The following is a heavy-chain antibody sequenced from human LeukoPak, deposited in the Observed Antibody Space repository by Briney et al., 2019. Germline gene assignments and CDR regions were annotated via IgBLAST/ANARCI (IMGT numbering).Heavy chain of an antibody. CDR1: GGSISSSSYY. Sequence: SETLSLTCTVSGGSISSSSYYWGWIRQPPGKGLEWIGSIYYSGSTYYNPSLKSRVTISVDTSKNQFSLKLSSVTAADTAVYYCANTIGARLMYFDYWGQGTLVTVSS. CDR3: ANTIGARLMYFDY. CDR2: IYYSGST. V-gene: IGHV4-39*07. D-gene: IGHD6-6*01. J-gene: IGHJ4*02.